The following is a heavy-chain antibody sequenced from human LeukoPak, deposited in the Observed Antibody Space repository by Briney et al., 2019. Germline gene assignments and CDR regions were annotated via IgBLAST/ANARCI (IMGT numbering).Heavy chain of an antibody. J-gene: IGHJ4*01. Sequence: SETLSLTCAVSGGSLSSSNWWRWVRQPPGKGLEWIGESYHSGRTNYNPPLKSRVTISVDKSKNQFSLKLSSVTAADTAVYYCARIGGGRYSGYDSDFDYWGQGTLVTVSS. CDR2: SYHSGRT. CDR1: GGSLSSSNW. V-gene: IGHV4-4*02. CDR3: ARIGGGRYSGYDSDFDY. D-gene: IGHD5-12*01.